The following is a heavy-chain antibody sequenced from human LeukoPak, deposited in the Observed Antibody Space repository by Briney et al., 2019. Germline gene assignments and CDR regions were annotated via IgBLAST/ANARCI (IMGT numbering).Heavy chain of an antibody. CDR3: AKALGYCSSTSCGPFDP. V-gene: IGHV3-23*01. CDR1: GFTFTSYA. Sequence: PGGSLRLSXAASGFTFTSYAMTWVRQAPGKGLDWVSTISASGDSTYYADSVKGRFAISRDNSKNTLYLQMNSLRAEETAVYYCAKALGYCSSTSCGPFDPWGQGTLVTVSS. J-gene: IGHJ5*02. D-gene: IGHD2-2*01. CDR2: ISASGDST.